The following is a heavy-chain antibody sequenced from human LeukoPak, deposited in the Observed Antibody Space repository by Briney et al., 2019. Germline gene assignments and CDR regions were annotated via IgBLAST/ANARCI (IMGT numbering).Heavy chain of an antibody. CDR3: WWDYGDDLDY. Sequence: GGSLRLSCAASGFTFSSYSMNWVRQAPGKGLEWVSSISSTSSYIYYADSMKGRFTISRDNAKNSLYLQMNSLRAEDTAVYYCWWDYGDDLDYWGQGTLVTVSS. CDR1: GFTFSSYS. V-gene: IGHV3-21*01. J-gene: IGHJ4*02. CDR2: ISSTSSYI. D-gene: IGHD4-17*01.